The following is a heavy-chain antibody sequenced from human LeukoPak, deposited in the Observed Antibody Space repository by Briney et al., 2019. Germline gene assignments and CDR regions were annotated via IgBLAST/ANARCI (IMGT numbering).Heavy chain of an antibody. V-gene: IGHV4-59*05. D-gene: IGHD4-17*01. J-gene: IGHJ5*02. Sequence: GSLRLSCAASGFTFSDYYMSWIRQAPGKGLEWIVSIYYSGSTYYNPSLKSRVTISVDTSKNQFSLKLSSVTAADTAVYYCARGLTEDYGFLFDPWGQGTLVTVSS. CDR2: IYYSGST. CDR3: ARGLTEDYGFLFDP. CDR1: GFTFSDYY.